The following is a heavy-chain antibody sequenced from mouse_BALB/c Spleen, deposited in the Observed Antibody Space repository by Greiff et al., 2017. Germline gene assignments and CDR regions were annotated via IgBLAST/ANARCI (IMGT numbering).Heavy chain of an antibody. V-gene: IGHV2-6-7*01. J-gene: IGHJ1*01. D-gene: IGHD2-12*01. CDR1: GFSLTGYG. CDR2: IWGDGST. CDR3: ARNSYDFYWYFDV. Sequence: QVQLKESGPGLVAPSQSLSITCTVSGFSLTGYGVNWVRQPPGKGLEWLGMIWGDGSTDYNSALKSRLSISKDNSKSQVFLKMNSLQTDDTARYYCARNSYDFYWYFDVWGAGTTVTVSS.